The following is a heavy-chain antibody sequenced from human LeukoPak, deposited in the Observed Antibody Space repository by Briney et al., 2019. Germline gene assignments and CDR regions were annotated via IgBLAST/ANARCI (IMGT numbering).Heavy chain of an antibody. CDR3: ASSYSSGWRFDY. CDR1: GGTFSSYA. V-gene: IGHV1-69*13. J-gene: IGHJ4*02. Sequence: GASVKVSCKASGGTFSSYAISWVRQAPGQGLEWMGGIIPIFGTANYAQKCQGRVTITADESTSTAYMELSSLRSEDTAVYYCASSYSSGWRFDYWGQGTLVTVSS. CDR2: IIPIFGTA. D-gene: IGHD6-19*01.